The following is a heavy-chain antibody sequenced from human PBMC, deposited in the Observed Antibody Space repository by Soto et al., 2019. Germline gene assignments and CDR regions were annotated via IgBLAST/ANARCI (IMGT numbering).Heavy chain of an antibody. V-gene: IGHV1-2*02. Sequence: ASVKVSCKASGYTFTDYYMHWVRQAPGQGLEWMGWINPNSGGTNYAQKFQGRVTMTRDTSISTACMELNRLRSDDTAVYYCARDQSPSSGWPGMDVWGQGTTVTVSS. J-gene: IGHJ6*02. CDR1: GYTFTDYY. CDR3: ARDQSPSSGWPGMDV. D-gene: IGHD6-19*01. CDR2: INPNSGGT.